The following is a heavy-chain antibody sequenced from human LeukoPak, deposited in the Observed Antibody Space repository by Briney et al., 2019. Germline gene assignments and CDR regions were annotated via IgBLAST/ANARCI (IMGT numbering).Heavy chain of an antibody. Sequence: PGGSLRLSCSASGFTCRSYDMHWVRQATGKGLEWVSSISTTGDAKYSGSVKGRFTISRGDGKNSLYLQMNRLRAGDTAMYYCARDAFSYGYGWYFDLWGRGTLVTVAS. J-gene: IGHJ2*01. CDR1: GFTCRSYD. D-gene: IGHD5-18*01. V-gene: IGHV3-13*04. CDR2: ISTTGDA. CDR3: ARDAFSYGYGWYFDL.